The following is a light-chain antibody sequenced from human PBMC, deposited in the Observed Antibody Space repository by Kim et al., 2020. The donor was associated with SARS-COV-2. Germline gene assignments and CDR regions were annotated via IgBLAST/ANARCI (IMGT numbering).Light chain of an antibody. Sequence: SVSPGKTASITCSGDKLGNKYACWYKQKPGQSPVLVIYQDNKRPSGIPERFSGSNSGNTATLTISGTQALDEADYYCQAWDSSPAVFGGGTQLTVL. CDR3: QAWDSSPAV. J-gene: IGLJ3*02. V-gene: IGLV3-1*01. CDR2: QDN. CDR1: KLGNKY.